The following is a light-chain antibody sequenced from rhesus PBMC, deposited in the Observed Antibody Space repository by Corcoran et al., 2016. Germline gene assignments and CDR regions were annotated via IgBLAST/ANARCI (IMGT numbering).Light chain of an antibody. CDR1: QSVSSY. Sequence: QVILTQPPATLFLSPGERATLSCRTSQSVSSYLAWYQQKPGQAPMLLIYGASRRATGIPDRFSGRGAGTEFTITISSLVPEDFAVYYCQAYSRSPPCSFGQGTKVEIK. CDR3: QAYSRSPPCS. CDR2: GAS. J-gene: IGKJ2*01. V-gene: IGKV3-53*01.